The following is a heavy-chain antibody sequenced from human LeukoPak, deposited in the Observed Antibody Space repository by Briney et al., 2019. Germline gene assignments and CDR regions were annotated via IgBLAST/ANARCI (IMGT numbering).Heavy chain of an antibody. V-gene: IGHV4-34*01. D-gene: IGHD5-18*01. CDR3: ARLRGYSYGYFDY. CDR1: GGSFSGYY. CDR2: INHSGST. Sequence: SETLSLTCAVYGGSFSGYYWSWIRQPPGKGLEWIGEINHSGSTNYNPSLKSRVTISVDTSKNQFSLKLSSVTAADTAMYYCARLRGYSYGYFDYWGQGTLVTVSS. J-gene: IGHJ4*02.